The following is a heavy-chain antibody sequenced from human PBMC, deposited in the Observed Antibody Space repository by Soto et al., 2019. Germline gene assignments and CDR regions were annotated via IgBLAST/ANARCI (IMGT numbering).Heavy chain of an antibody. J-gene: IGHJ4*02. CDR2: IYPSGDST. D-gene: IGHD3-10*01. V-gene: IGHV1-46*01. CDR3: ARDWEFGY. CDR1: GYTFSSYY. Sequence: ASVKVSCKASGYTFSSYYMHWVRQAPGQGLEWMGVIYPSGDSTNYAQRFQGGLSMTRDTSTSTLYMELSSLRSEDTAVYYCARDWEFGYWGQGTLVTVSS.